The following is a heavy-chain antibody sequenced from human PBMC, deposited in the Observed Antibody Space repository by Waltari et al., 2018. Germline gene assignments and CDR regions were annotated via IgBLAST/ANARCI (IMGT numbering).Heavy chain of an antibody. CDR1: AFTLSGYW. V-gene: IGHV3-7*01. D-gene: IGHD2-15*01. Sequence: EVQLVESGGGMVRLGGSLGLSCAAVAFTLSGYWTRWVSLALGMGLEWVANIKQDGSEKNYVDSVNGRFTISRDNAKNSLYLQMNSLRVEDTAVYYCTRDHCSGGACFEYFQHWGQGTLVTVSS. J-gene: IGHJ1*01. CDR3: TRDHCSGGACFEYFQH. CDR2: IKQDGSEK.